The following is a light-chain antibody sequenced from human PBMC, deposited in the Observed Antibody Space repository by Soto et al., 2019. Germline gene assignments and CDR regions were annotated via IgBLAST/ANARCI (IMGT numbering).Light chain of an antibody. CDR1: SSDVGGYNY. CDR3: NAQADNGKHV. J-gene: IGLJ1*01. Sequence: QSVLTQPPSASGSPGQSVTISCTGTSSDVGGYNYVSWYQQHPGKAPKLMIYEVTKRPSGVPDRFSGSKSGNTASLSVSGLQDEDEADYFCNAQADNGKHVFGTGTKVTVL. V-gene: IGLV2-8*01. CDR2: EVT.